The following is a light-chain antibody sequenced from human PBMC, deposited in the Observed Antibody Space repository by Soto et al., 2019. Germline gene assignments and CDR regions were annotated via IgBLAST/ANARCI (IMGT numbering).Light chain of an antibody. CDR3: QTWGSGIVV. Sequence: QLVLTQSPSASASLGASVKHTCTLSSGHSNYAIAWHQQQSEKGPRYLMNLNSDGSHSKGDGIPDRFSGSSSGAERYLTISSLQSEDEADYYCQTWGSGIVVFGGGTKVTVL. J-gene: IGLJ2*01. CDR1: SGHSNYA. CDR2: LNSDGSH. V-gene: IGLV4-69*01.